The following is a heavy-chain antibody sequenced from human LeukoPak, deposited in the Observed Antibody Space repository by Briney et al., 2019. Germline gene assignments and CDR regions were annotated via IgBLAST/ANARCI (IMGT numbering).Heavy chain of an antibody. V-gene: IGHV4-34*01. CDR2: IHYTGAT. D-gene: IGHD3-9*01. J-gene: IGHJ4*02. CDR3: ARGNILGGYCFDF. CDR1: GGSISGYY. Sequence: PSETLSFTCAVYGGSISGYYWSWIRQPPGKGLEWVGEIHYTGATSYDPSLKSRATISIDTSKNQLYLKLGSVTAADTVVYYCARGNILGGYCFDFWGQGALVTVSS.